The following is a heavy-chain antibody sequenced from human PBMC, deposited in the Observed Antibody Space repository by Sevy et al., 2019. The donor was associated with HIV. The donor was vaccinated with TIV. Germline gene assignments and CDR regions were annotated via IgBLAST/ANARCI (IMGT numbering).Heavy chain of an antibody. V-gene: IGHV1-8*01. D-gene: IGHD6-13*01. CDR1: GYTFTSYD. CDR3: AGGDIWKYSSSWYGSGAFDI. CDR2: MNPNSGNT. Sequence: ASVKVSCKASGYTFTSYDINWVRQATGQGLEWMGWMNPNSGNTGYAQKFQGRVTMTRNTSISTAYMELSSLRSEDTAVYYCAGGDIWKYSSSWYGSGAFDIWGQGTMVTVSS. J-gene: IGHJ3*02.